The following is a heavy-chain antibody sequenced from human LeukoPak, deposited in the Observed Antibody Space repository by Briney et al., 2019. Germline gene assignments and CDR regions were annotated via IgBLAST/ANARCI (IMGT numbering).Heavy chain of an antibody. Sequence: NPSETLSLTCAVYGGSFSGKYWSWIRQRPGKGGEWSGEINHGGSTNYNPSLNSRVSISVDTSKNHCSLKLSSVTAADTAVYYCARVSTYFDYWGQGTLVTVSS. J-gene: IGHJ4*02. CDR3: ARVSTYFDY. CDR1: GGSFSGKY. CDR2: INHGGST. V-gene: IGHV4-34*01.